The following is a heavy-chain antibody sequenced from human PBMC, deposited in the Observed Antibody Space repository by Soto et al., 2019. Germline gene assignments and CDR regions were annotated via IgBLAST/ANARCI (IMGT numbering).Heavy chain of an antibody. V-gene: IGHV4-59*02. J-gene: IGHJ6*02. D-gene: IGHD3-10*01. CDR1: GGSVNAYY. CDR3: ARDNFYGPYGMDV. CDR2: IFSSGST. Sequence: SETLSLTCTVSGGSVNAYYWSWIRQPPGKGLEWIGYIFSSGSTNYNPSLKSRVTLSVNTSRNQFSLKLNSVTAADTAVYYCARDNFYGPYGMDVWGQGTTVTVSS.